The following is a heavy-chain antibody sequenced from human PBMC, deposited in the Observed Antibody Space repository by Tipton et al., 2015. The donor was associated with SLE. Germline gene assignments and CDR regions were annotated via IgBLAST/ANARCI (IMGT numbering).Heavy chain of an antibody. D-gene: IGHD7-27*01. CDR3: AGVTGERSYFDY. CDR2: IYYSGST. J-gene: IGHJ4*02. Sequence: TLSLTCTVSGGSISSGGYYWSWIRQHPGKGLEWIGYIYYSGSTYYNPSLKSRVTISVDTSKNQFSLKLSSVTAADTAVYYCAGVTGERSYFDYWGQATLFTVSS. CDR1: GGSISSGGYY. V-gene: IGHV4-31*03.